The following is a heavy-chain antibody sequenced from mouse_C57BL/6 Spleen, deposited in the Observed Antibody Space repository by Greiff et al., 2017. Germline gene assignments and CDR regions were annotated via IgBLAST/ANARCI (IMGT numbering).Heavy chain of an antibody. CDR1: GFTFSSYA. J-gene: IGHJ3*01. CDR2: ISDGGSYT. D-gene: IGHD2-1*01. V-gene: IGHV5-4*01. Sequence: EVQLVESGGGLVKPGGSLKLSCAASGFTFSSYAMSWVRQTPEKRLEWVATISDGGSYTYYPDNVKGRFTISRANAKNDLYLQMSHLKSEDTAMYYGAIDPCYGNYSWFAYWGQGTLVTVSA. CDR3: AIDPCYGNYSWFAY.